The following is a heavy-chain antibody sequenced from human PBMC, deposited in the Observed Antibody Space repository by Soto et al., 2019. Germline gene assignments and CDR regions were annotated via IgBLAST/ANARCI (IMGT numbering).Heavy chain of an antibody. Sequence: QVQLQESGPGLVKPSETLSLTCTVSGGSISSYSWSWIRQPPGKGLEWIGYMYYSGSTNYNPSLKSRVPISVDTSKNQFSLKLTSVTAADTAVYYCARDLGIGYPNWFDPWGQGTLVTVSS. CDR3: ARDLGIGYPNWFDP. CDR1: GGSISSYS. V-gene: IGHV4-59*01. D-gene: IGHD3-3*01. J-gene: IGHJ5*02. CDR2: MYYSGST.